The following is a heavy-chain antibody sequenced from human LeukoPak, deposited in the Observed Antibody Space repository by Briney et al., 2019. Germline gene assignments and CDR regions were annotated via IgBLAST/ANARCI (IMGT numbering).Heavy chain of an antibody. V-gene: IGHV4-34*01. CDR1: GGSFSGYY. J-gene: IGHJ4*02. CDR3: ARRYYYASGTYYNGFAY. D-gene: IGHD3-10*01. CDR2: INHSGSA. Sequence: PSETLSLTCAVFGGSFSGYYWSWIRQPPGEGLKWIGEINHSGSANYNPSLKSRVTISVDTSKNQFSLKLSSVTAADTAVYYCARRYYYASGTYYNGFAYWGQGTLVTVSS.